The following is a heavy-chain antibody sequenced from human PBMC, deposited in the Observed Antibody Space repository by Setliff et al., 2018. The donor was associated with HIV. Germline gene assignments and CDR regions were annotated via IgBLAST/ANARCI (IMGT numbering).Heavy chain of an antibody. CDR1: GGSFSGYY. V-gene: IGHV4-34*01. J-gene: IGHJ4*02. CDR2: INHSGST. Sequence: SETLSLTCAVYGGSFSGYYWSWIRQPPGKGLEWIGEINHSGSTNYNPSLKSRVTISVDTSKNQFSLKLTSVTAADTAVYYCAREIYGGNSRPFDYWGQGTLVTVSS. CDR3: AREIYGGNSRPFDY. D-gene: IGHD4-17*01.